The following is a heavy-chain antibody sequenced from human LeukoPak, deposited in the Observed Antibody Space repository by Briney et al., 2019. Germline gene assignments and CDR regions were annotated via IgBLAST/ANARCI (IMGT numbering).Heavy chain of an antibody. J-gene: IGHJ4*02. CDR2: IYSGGST. Sequence: GGSLRLSCVASGFTFSSNYMSWVRQAPGKGLEWVSVIYSGGSTYYSDSVMGRFTISRDNSKNTLYLQMNSLRAEDTAVYYCARGAHFDYWGQGTLVTVSS. CDR1: GFTFSSNY. V-gene: IGHV3-66*02. CDR3: ARGAHFDY.